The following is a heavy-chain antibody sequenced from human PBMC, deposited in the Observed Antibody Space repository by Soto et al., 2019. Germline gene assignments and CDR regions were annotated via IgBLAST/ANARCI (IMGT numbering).Heavy chain of an antibody. CDR2: VSSDGSIT. J-gene: IGHJ5*02. CDR1: GFIFSTYW. Sequence: GGSLRLSCAASGFIFSTYWMPWVRQAPGKGPVWVSCVSSDGSITTYADSVKGRFTISRDNAKNTLYLQMSSLRAEHTAVYYCVRDRPRPSNYFWLDPWGQGTRVTVSS. D-gene: IGHD6-6*01. V-gene: IGHV3-74*01. CDR3: VRDRPRPSNYFWLDP.